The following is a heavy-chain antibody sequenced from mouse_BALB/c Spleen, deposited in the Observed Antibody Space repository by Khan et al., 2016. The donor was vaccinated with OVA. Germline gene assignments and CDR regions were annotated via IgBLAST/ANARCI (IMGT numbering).Heavy chain of an antibody. CDR3: ARSKYGNYVGFAN. V-gene: IGHV3-2*02. CDR2: ISYSGST. Sequence: VQLKESGPGLVKPSQSLSLTCTVTGYSITSDYAWNWIRQFPGNKLEWMGYISYSGSTSYNPSLKSRISITRDTSKNQFFLQLNSVTTEDTATYYCARSKYGNYVGFANWGQGTLVTASA. J-gene: IGHJ3*01. CDR1: GYSITSDYA. D-gene: IGHD2-10*02.